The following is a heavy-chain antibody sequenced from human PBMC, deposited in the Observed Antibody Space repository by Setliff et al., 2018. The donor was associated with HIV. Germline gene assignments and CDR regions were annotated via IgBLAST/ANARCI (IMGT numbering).Heavy chain of an antibody. J-gene: IGHJ3*02. Sequence: SETLSLTCTVSGGSISRSDYYWSWIRQHPGKGLEWIGYIYYSGSTYHNPSLKSRITISVDTSQNQFSLKLGSVTAADTAVYYCARALKVAAARQRAFDIWGQGTMVTVSS. CDR2: IYYSGST. V-gene: IGHV4-31*03. D-gene: IGHD6-6*01. CDR1: GGSISRSDYY. CDR3: ARALKVAAARQRAFDI.